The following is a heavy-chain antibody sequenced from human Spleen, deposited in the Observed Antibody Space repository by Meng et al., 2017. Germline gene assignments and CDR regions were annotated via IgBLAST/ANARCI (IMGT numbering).Heavy chain of an antibody. J-gene: IGHJ4*02. CDR3: ARDPHNWNEYAFDI. V-gene: IGHV4-59*12. CDR1: GGSISSYY. D-gene: IGHD1-1*01. CDR2: IHYTGST. Sequence: GSLRLSCSVSGGSISSYYWNWIRQPPGKGLEWIGYIHYTGSTNYNPSLKSRVSISVDTPKNQFSLQLRSVTAADTAIYYCARDPHNWNEYAFDIWGQGTLVTVSS.